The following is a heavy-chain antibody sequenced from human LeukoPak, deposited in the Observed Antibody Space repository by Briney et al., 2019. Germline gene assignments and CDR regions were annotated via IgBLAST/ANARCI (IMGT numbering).Heavy chain of an antibody. V-gene: IGHV1-2*04. D-gene: IGHD6-13*01. CDR3: ARSRIAAAARDAFDI. CDR1: GYTFTGYY. J-gene: IGHJ3*02. CDR2: INPNSGGT. Sequence: ASVKVSCKASGYTFTGYYMHWVRQAPGQGLEWMGWINPNSGGTNYAQKFQGWVTMTRDTSISTAYMELSRLRSDDTAVYYCARSRIAAAARDAFDIWGQGTMVTVSS.